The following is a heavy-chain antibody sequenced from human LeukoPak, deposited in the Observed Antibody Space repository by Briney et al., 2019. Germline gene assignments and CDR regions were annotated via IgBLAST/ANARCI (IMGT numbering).Heavy chain of an antibody. CDR1: GGSISSGTHY. CDR2: IYYSGST. Sequence: SETLSLTCDVTGGSISSGTHYWTWIRQPPGKGLEWIGYIYYSGSTNYNPSLKSRVTISVDTSKNQFSLKLSSVTAADTAVYYCARSADYYDSSGYHHRPLHYFDYWGQGTLVTVSS. V-gene: IGHV4-61*01. CDR3: ARSADYYDSSGYHHRPLHYFDY. J-gene: IGHJ4*02. D-gene: IGHD3-22*01.